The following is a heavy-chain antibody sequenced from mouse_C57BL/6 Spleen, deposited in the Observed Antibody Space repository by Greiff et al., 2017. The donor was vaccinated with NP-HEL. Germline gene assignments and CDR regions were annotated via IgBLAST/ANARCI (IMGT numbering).Heavy chain of an antibody. CDR2: INPSNGGT. Sequence: QVQLQQPGPGLVQPAPSLKLSCTASGYSFTSYWMHWGKQRPPPGHEWIGNINPSNGGTNYNEKFKSKATMTVDKSSMTAYMQISDLTSEDSAVCDCARGGYYGSSLDYWGQGTTLTVSS. CDR1: GYSFTSYW. D-gene: IGHD1-1*01. J-gene: IGHJ2*01. CDR3: ARGGYYGSSLDY. V-gene: IGHV1-53*01.